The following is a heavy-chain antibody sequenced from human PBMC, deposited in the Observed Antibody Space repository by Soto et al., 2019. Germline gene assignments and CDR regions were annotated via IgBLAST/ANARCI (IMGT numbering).Heavy chain of an antibody. D-gene: IGHD3-22*01. V-gene: IGHV1-69*13. CDR1: GGAISSYA. CDR2: IIPIFGTA. CDR3: ARDSFTITKIVVVMGNAFDI. Sequence: SLVKGSCKAAGGAISSYAISWGRQEHKQGLEWMGGIIPIFGTANYAQKFQGRVTITADESTSTAYMELSSLRCEDTAVYYCARDSFTITKIVVVMGNAFDIWGQGTMVTVSS. J-gene: IGHJ3*02.